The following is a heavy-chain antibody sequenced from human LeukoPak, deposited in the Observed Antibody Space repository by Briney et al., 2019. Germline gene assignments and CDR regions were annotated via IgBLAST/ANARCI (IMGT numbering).Heavy chain of an antibody. CDR3: VKVGNMGYYFDY. CDR1: GITFSSYA. Sequence: PGGSLRLSCAASGITFSSYAMSWVRQAPGEGLEWISAISGNGDSTYYADSVKGRFAISRDNSKNMLYLQMNSLRAEDTAVYYCVKVGNMGYYFDYWGQGTLVTVSS. J-gene: IGHJ4*02. CDR2: ISGNGDST. V-gene: IGHV3-23*01.